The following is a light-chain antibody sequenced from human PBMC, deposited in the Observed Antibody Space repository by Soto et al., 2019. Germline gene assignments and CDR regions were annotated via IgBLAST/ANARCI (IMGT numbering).Light chain of an antibody. CDR2: DVS. CDR1: SSDVGGYNY. J-gene: IGLJ1*01. Sequence: QSALTQPRSVSGSPGQSVTISCTGTSSDVGGYNYVSWYQQHPGKAPKLMIYDVSKRPSGFPDRFSGSKSGNTASLTISGLQAEDEADYYCCSYAGSYRVFGTGTKLTVL. CDR3: CSYAGSYRV. V-gene: IGLV2-11*01.